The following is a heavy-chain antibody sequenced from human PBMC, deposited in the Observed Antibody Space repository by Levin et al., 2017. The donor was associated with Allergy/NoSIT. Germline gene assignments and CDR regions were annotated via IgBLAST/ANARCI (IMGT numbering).Heavy chain of an antibody. D-gene: IGHD4-17*01. V-gene: IGHV4-39*01. CDR1: GGSISSSSYY. CDR3: ARLYTDYGDNYDY. Sequence: PSETLSLTCTVSGGSISSSSYYWGWIRQPPGTGLEWIGSIYYSGSTYYNPSLKSRVTISVDTSKNQFSLKLSSVTAADTAVYYCARLYTDYGDNYDYWGQGTLVTVSS. J-gene: IGHJ4*02. CDR2: IYYSGST.